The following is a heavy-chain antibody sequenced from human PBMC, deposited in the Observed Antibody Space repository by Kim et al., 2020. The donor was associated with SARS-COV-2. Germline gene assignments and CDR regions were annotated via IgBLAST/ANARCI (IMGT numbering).Heavy chain of an antibody. J-gene: IGHJ6*02. CDR2: IYSGGST. CDR3: ASSIAAASYYYYYGMDV. Sequence: GGSLRLSCAASGFTVSSNYMSWVRQAPGKGLEWVSVIYSGGSTYYADSVKGRFTISRDNSKNTLYLQMNSLRAEDTAVYYCASSIAAASYYYYYGMDVWGQGATVTVSS. CDR1: GFTVSSNY. D-gene: IGHD6-13*01. V-gene: IGHV3-53*01.